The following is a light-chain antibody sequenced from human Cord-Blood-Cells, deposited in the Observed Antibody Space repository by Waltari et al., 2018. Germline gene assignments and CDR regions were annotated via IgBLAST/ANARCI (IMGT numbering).Light chain of an antibody. CDR1: QSISSY. CDR2: AAS. V-gene: IGKV1-39*01. CDR3: QQSYSTPLP. J-gene: IGKJ4*01. Sequence: DIQMTQSPSSLSASVGDRVTSTCRASQSISSYLNWYQQKPGKAPKLLIYAASSLQSGVPSRFSGSGSGPDFTLTISRLQPEDFATYYCQQSYSTPLPFGGGTKVEIK.